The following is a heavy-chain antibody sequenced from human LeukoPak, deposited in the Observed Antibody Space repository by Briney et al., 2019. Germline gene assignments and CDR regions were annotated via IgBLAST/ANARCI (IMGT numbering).Heavy chain of an antibody. CDR2: IVVGSGNT. D-gene: IGHD4-17*01. Sequence: SVKVSCKASGFTFTSSAMQWVRQARGQRLEWIGWIVVGSGNTNYERVTITRDMSTSTAYMELSSLRSEDTAVYYCAADRRLRVPSGFDPWGQGTLVTVSS. V-gene: IGHV1-58*02. CDR1: GFTFTSSA. CDR3: AADRRLRVPSGFDP. J-gene: IGHJ5*02.